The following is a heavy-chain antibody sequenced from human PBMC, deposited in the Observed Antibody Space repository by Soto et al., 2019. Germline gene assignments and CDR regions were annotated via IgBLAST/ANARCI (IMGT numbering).Heavy chain of an antibody. V-gene: IGHV1-69*12. Sequence: QVQLVQSGAEVKKPGSSVTVSCKASGGTFSSYTISWVRQAPGQGLEWMGGIIPIFGTATYAQKFQGRVTITADESPSIAYMGLSSLRSEDPAVYYWERGNDRWLNLCDFDLWGRGTLVTVSS. J-gene: IGHJ2*01. CDR2: IIPIFGTA. D-gene: IGHD5-12*01. CDR3: ERGNDRWLNLCDFDL. CDR1: GGTFSSYT.